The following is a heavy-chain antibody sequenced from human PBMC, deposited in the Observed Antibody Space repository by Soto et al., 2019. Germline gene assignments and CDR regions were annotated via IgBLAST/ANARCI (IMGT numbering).Heavy chain of an antibody. D-gene: IGHD6-13*01. CDR2: VSGSGGST. CDR3: ARRGPGTYFDY. J-gene: IGHJ4*02. Sequence: EVQLLESGGGLVQPGGSLRLSCAASGFTFSSYAMRWVRQAPGKGLEWVSAVSGSGGSTYYADSVKGRFTISRDNSKNTLYLQLNSLRAEDTAVYYCARRGPGTYFDYWGQGTLVTVSS. V-gene: IGHV3-23*01. CDR1: GFTFSSYA.